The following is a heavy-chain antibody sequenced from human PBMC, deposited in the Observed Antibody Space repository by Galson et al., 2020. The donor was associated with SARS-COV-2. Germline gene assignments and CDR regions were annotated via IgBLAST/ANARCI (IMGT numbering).Heavy chain of an antibody. J-gene: IGHJ4*02. CDR2: ISYDGSDK. Sequence: GGSLRLSCEASGSTFSSYGMHWVRQAPGKGLEWVAVISYDGSDKYYADSVKGRFTISRDNSKNTLYLQMNSLRTEDTAGYYCAKDEGDYWGQGTLVTVSS. CDR3: AKDEGDY. CDR1: GSTFSSYG. V-gene: IGHV3-30*18.